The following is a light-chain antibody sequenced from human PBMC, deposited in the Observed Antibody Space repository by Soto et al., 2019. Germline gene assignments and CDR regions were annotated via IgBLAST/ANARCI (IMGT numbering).Light chain of an antibody. CDR3: QQSYTTLG. Sequence: DIQMTQSPASLSASVGDTVTITCRTSQSISTYLNWYQQKPGKAPRLLIYDASNLQSGVPSRFSGSGSGTDFTLTISSLEVEDFATYYCQQSYTTLGFGVGTKVDIK. J-gene: IGKJ4*01. CDR2: DAS. CDR1: QSISTY. V-gene: IGKV1-39*01.